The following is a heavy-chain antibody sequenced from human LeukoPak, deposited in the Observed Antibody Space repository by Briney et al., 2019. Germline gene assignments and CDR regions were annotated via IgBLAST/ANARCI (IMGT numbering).Heavy chain of an antibody. V-gene: IGHV4-59*08. CDR2: IYYSGST. D-gene: IGHD2-2*01. CDR1: GGSISSYY. Sequence: PSETLSLTCTVSGGSISSYYWSWVRQPPGKGLEWIGYIYYSGSTNYNPSLKSRVTISVDTSKNQFSLKLSSVTAADTAVYYCARLGALGWYCSSTSCPIDYWGQGTLVTVSS. J-gene: IGHJ4*02. CDR3: ARLGALGWYCSSTSCPIDY.